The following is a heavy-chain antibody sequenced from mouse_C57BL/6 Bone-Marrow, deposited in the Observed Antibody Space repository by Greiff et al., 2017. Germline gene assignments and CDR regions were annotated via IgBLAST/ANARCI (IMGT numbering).Heavy chain of an antibody. V-gene: IGHV1-55*01. J-gene: IGHJ1*03. D-gene: IGHD2-5*01. CDR2: IYPGSGST. CDR1: GYTFTSYW. CDR3: ARPYCSNYWYFDV. Sequence: QVQLQQPGAELVKPGASVKMSCKASGYTFTSYWITWVKQRPGQGLEWIGDIYPGSGSTNYNEKFKSKATLTVATSSSTAYMQLSSLTSEDSAVYYCARPYCSNYWYFDVWGTGTTVTVSS.